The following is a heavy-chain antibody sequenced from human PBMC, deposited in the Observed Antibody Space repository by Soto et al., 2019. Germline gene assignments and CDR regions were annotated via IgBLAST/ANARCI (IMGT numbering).Heavy chain of an antibody. CDR2: VSASGSIT. J-gene: IGHJ4*02. CDR1: GFTFSSYD. Sequence: PXGSLRLSFAASGFTFSSYDMSGVRQAPGKGLEWVSGVSASGSITSYADSAKGRFTISRDNAKNTMFLQMNSLRAEDTAVYFCAKGHCSGGRCYRGFDYWGQGALVTVSS. D-gene: IGHD2-15*01. CDR3: AKGHCSGGRCYRGFDY. V-gene: IGHV3-23*01.